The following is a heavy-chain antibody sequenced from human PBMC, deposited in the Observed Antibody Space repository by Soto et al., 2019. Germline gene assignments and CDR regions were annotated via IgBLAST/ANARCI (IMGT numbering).Heavy chain of an antibody. CDR1: GFTFSDYY. V-gene: IGHV3-11*01. J-gene: IGHJ4*02. Sequence: QVQLVESGGGLVKTGGSLRIVCEASGFTFSDYYMSWVRQAPGKGLEWVSYISSSGNIIYYADSVKGRFTISRDNAKNSVYLQMNSLRAEDTALYFCAKMSSENSYDPVFSWGQGTLVTVSS. D-gene: IGHD3-22*01. CDR3: AKMSSENSYDPVFS. CDR2: ISSSGNII.